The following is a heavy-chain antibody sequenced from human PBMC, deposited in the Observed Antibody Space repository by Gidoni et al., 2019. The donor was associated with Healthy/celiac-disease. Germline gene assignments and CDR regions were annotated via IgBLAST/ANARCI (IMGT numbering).Heavy chain of an antibody. CDR3: ASIFTGTTFSLFGFDI. J-gene: IGHJ3*02. CDR2: ILYDGSNK. CDR1: GFTFSSYG. V-gene: IGHV3-30*03. Sequence: QVQLVESGGGVVQPGRSLRLSCAASGFTFSSYGMHWVRQAPGKGLEWVAVILYDGSNKYYADSVKGRFTISRDNFKNTLFLQMNSLRSEDTAVYYCASIFTGTTFSLFGFDIWGQGTMVTVSS. D-gene: IGHD1-1*01.